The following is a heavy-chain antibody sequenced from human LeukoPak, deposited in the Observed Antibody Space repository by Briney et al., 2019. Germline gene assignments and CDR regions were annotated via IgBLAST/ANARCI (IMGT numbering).Heavy chain of an antibody. Sequence: SETLSLTCTVSGGSISSYYWSWIRQPPGKGLEWIGYIYYSGTTNYNPSLKSRVTISVDTSKNQFSLKLSSVTAADTAVYYCARDRTIWGQGTLVTVSS. D-gene: IGHD1-1*01. CDR2: IYYSGTT. V-gene: IGHV4-59*01. J-gene: IGHJ4*02. CDR3: ARDRTI. CDR1: GGSISSYY.